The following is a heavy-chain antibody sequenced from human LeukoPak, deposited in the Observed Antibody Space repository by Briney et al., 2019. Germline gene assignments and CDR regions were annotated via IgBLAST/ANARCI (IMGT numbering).Heavy chain of an antibody. CDR1: GFTFSGSA. CDR2: IRSKANSYAT. V-gene: IGHV3-73*01. J-gene: IGHJ4*02. Sequence: PGGSLRLSCAASGFTFSGSAMHWVRQASGKGLEWVGRIRSKANSYATAYAASVKGRFTISRDDSKNTAYLQMNSLKTEDTAVYYCRLVGAAEDYWGQGTLVTVSS. D-gene: IGHD1-26*01. CDR3: RLVGAAEDY.